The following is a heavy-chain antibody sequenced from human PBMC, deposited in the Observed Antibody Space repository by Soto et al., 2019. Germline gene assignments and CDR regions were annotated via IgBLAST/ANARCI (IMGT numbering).Heavy chain of an antibody. CDR2: ISGSGGST. J-gene: IGHJ4*02. V-gene: IGHV3-23*01. Sequence: GESLKISCAASGFTFSSYAMSWVRQAPGKGLEWVSAISGSGGSTYYADSEKGRFTISRDNSKNTLYLQMNSLRAEDTAVYYCAKAYCSSTSCLIYYFDYWGQGTLVTVSS. CDR1: GFTFSSYA. D-gene: IGHD2-2*01. CDR3: AKAYCSSTSCLIYYFDY.